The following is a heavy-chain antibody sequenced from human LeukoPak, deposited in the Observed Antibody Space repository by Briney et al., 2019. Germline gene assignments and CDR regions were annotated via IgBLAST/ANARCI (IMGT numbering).Heavy chain of an antibody. V-gene: IGHV1-2*02. Sequence: ASVKVSCKASGYTLTGYYMHWVRQAPGQGLEWMGWINPNSGGTNYAQKFQGRVTMTRDTSISTAYMELSRLRSDDTAVYYCARDESGYYDFWSGYYTYWGQGTLVTVSS. CDR3: ARDESGYYDFWSGYYTY. CDR1: GYTLTGYY. CDR2: INPNSGGT. J-gene: IGHJ4*02. D-gene: IGHD3-3*01.